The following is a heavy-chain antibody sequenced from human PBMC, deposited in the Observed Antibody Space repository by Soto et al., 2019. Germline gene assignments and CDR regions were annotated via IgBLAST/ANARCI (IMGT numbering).Heavy chain of an antibody. V-gene: IGHV1-69*12. D-gene: IGHD5-18*01. CDR2: IIPIFGTA. CDR3: ARVPVEMATAGGYYFDY. CDR1: AGTFSSYA. Sequence: QVQLVQSGAEVKKPGSSVKVSCKASAGTFSSYAMSWVRQAPGQGLEWMGGIIPIFGTANYAQKFQGRVTITADESTSTAYMELSSLRSEDTAVSYCARVPVEMATAGGYYFDYWGQGTLVTVSS. J-gene: IGHJ4*02.